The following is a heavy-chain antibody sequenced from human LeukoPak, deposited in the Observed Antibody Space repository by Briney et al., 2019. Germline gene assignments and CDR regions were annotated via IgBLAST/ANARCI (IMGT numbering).Heavy chain of an antibody. CDR2: IKEDGSGK. V-gene: IGHV3-7*01. CDR1: GFTFSSYS. J-gene: IGHJ4*02. D-gene: IGHD5-24*01. CDR3: ARGQRYHRY. Sequence: PGGSLRLSCAASGFTFSSYSMTWVRQAPGKGLEWVANIKEDGSGKNYVDSVKGRFTLSRDNAKNSLYLQMNSLRVEDTAVYFCARGQRYHRYWGQGTLVTVSS.